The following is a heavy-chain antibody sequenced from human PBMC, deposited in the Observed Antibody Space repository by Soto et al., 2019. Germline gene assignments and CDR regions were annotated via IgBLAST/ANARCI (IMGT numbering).Heavy chain of an antibody. J-gene: IGHJ4*02. CDR3: TRVGGYYGDYPNFDY. V-gene: IGHV4-59*01. Sequence: PSETLSLTCTVSGSSISPFYWSWIRQPPGKGLEWIGYNYYTGSTNYNPSLKSRVTLSLGTSRNQLSLKLSSVTAADTAVYYCTRVGGYYGDYPNFDYWGPGTLVTVSS. D-gene: IGHD4-17*01. CDR1: GSSISPFY. CDR2: NYYTGST.